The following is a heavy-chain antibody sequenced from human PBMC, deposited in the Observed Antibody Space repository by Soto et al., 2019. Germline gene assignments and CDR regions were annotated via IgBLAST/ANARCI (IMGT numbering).Heavy chain of an antibody. CDR2: ISAYNGNT. V-gene: IGHV1-18*04. Sequence: SVKVSCTASGYPFTSYGISWVRQAPGQGLEWMGWISAYNGNTNYAQKLQGRVTMTTDTSTSTAYMELRSLRSDDTAVYYCARDAAVTTENYYYYYYGMDVWGQGTTVTVSS. CDR3: ARDAAVTTENYYYYYYGMDV. J-gene: IGHJ6*02. CDR1: GYPFTSYG. D-gene: IGHD4-17*01.